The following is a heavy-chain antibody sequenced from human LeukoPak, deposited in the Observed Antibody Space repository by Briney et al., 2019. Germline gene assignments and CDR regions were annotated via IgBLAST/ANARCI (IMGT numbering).Heavy chain of an antibody. CDR3: ARATEYQLHYYYYYMDV. CDR1: GYTFTGYY. D-gene: IGHD2-2*01. V-gene: IGHV1-2*06. CDR2: INPNSGGT. J-gene: IGHJ6*03. Sequence: ASVKVSCKAFGYTFTGYYMHWVRQAPGQGLEWMGRINPNSGGTNYAQKFQGRVTMTRDTSISTAYMELSRLRSDDTAVYYCARATEYQLHYYYYYMDVWGKGTTVTASS.